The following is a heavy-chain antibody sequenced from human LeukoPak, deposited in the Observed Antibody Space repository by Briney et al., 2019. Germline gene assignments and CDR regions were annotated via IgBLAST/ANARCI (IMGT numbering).Heavy chain of an antibody. CDR1: GDSVSSNSAA. CDR2: TYYRSKWYN. V-gene: IGHV6-1*01. CDR3: ARALGYCSSTSCSSDYYYYMDV. D-gene: IGHD2-2*01. Sequence: SQTLSLTCAISGDSVSSNSAAWNWIRQSPSRGLEWLGRTYYRSKWYNDYAVSVKSRITINPDTSKNQFSLQLNSVTPEDTAVYYCARALGYCSSTSCSSDYYYYMDVWGKGTTVTVSS. J-gene: IGHJ6*03.